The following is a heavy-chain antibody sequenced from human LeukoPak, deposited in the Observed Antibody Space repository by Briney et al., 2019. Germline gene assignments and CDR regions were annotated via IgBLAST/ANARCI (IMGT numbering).Heavy chain of an antibody. CDR2: INHSGST. J-gene: IGHJ4*02. CDR1: GGSFSGYY. CDR3: ARVGTPQLSSSPTGYFDY. D-gene: IGHD1-1*01. Sequence: SETLSLTCAVYGGSFSGYYWSWIRQPPGKGLEWIGEINHSGSTKYNPSLKSRVTILVDTSKNQFSLKLSSVTAADTAVYYCARVGTPQLSSSPTGYFDYWGQGTLVTVSS. V-gene: IGHV4-34*01.